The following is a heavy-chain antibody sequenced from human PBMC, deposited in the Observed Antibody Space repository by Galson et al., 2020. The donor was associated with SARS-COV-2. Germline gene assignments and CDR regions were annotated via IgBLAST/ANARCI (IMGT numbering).Heavy chain of an antibody. J-gene: IGHJ5*02. V-gene: IGHV1-8*01. CDR2: MNPDTGTA. D-gene: IGHD3-10*01. Sequence: ASVKVSCSASGYSFTTYDIHWVRQATGQGLEWMGWMNPDTGTAGFAQKFQGRIIMTRDTSINTAHMELSSLRSDDTAVYYCARGGITAIGTINMDWFDPWGQGTLVTVSS. CDR3: ARGGITAIGTINMDWFDP. CDR1: GYSFTTYD.